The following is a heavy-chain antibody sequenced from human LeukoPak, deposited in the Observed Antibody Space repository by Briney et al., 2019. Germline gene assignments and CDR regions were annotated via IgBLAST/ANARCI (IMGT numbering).Heavy chain of an antibody. CDR3: AGRRYYYDSSGYWEV. V-gene: IGHV4-4*07. CDR1: GGSISSYY. Sequence: SETLSLTCTVSGGSISSYYWSWIRQPAGKGLEWIGRIYTSGSTNYNPSLKSRVTMSVDTSKNQFSLKLSSVTAADTAVYYCAGRRYYYDSSGYWEVWGQGTLVTVSS. CDR2: IYTSGST. J-gene: IGHJ4*02. D-gene: IGHD3-22*01.